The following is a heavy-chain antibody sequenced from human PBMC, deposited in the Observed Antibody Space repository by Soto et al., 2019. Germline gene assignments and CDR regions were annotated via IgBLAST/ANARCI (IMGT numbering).Heavy chain of an antibody. D-gene: IGHD6-19*01. CDR1: GFGFIGTW. CDR3: TTGQWLVRSFFYYYYGMDV. CDR2: IKSKTSGGTT. J-gene: IGHJ6*02. V-gene: IGHV3-15*07. Sequence: GGSLRLSCAASGFGFIGTWMNWVRQAPGKGLEWVGLIKSKTSGGTTDFAAPVKDRFSISRDDSENTVYLQMNSLKTEDTAMYYCTTGQWLVRSFFYYYYGMDVWAQGTTVTVSS.